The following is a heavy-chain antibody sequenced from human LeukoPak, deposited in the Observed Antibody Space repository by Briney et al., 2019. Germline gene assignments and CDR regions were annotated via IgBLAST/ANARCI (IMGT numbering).Heavy chain of an antibody. Sequence: SETLSLTCTVSGYSISSGYYWGWIRQPPGKGLEWIGSIYYSGSTYYNPSLKSRVTISVDTSKNQFSLKLSSVTAADTAVYYCARRAGWEEVAFDIWAKGQWSPSLQ. D-gene: IGHD1-26*01. CDR1: GYSISSGYY. CDR2: IYYSGST. CDR3: ARRAGWEEVAFDI. J-gene: IGHJ3*02. V-gene: IGHV4-38-2*02.